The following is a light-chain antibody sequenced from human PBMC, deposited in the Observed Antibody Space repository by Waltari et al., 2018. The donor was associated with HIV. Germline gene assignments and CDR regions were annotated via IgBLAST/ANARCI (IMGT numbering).Light chain of an antibody. Sequence: DIVMTQSPLSLPVTPGEPASISCRSIQSLLHRNGFNYLDWYLQKPGQSPQLLIYLCSNRASGVPDRFSGSGSGTYFTLKIRRVEAEDVGVYYCMQALQGVSFGGGTKVEIK. CDR1: QSLLHRNGFNY. J-gene: IGKJ4*01. V-gene: IGKV2-28*01. CDR2: LCS. CDR3: MQALQGVS.